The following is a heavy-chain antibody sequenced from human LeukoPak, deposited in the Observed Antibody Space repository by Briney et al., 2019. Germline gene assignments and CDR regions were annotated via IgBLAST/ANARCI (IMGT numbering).Heavy chain of an antibody. V-gene: IGHV4-59*01. J-gene: IGHJ3*02. CDR3: ARATSATGDAFDI. Sequence: SETLSLTCTVSGGSNYWSWIRQPPGKGLEWIGYIHYSGSPNYNPSLKSRVTISVDASKNQFSLKLRSVTAADTAVYYCARATSATGDAFDIWGQGTVVTVSS. D-gene: IGHD6-13*01. CDR2: IHYSGSP. CDR1: GGSNY.